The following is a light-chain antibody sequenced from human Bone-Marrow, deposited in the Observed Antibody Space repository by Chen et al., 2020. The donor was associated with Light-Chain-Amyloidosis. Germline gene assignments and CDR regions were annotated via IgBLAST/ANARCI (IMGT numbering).Light chain of an antibody. CDR3: QSYDSSLSGSV. CDR2: GNS. J-gene: IGLJ2*01. CDR1: CSNIGAGYD. V-gene: IGLV1-40*01. Sequence: QPVLTRPPSVSGAPRQRVTISGTGSCSNIGAGYDVHWYQQLPGTAPKLLIYGNSNRPSGVPDRFSGSKSGTSASLAITGLQAEDEADYYCQSYDSSLSGSVFGGGTKLTVL.